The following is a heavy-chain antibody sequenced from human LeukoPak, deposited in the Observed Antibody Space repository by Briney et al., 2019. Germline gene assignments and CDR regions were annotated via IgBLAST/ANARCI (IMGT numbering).Heavy chain of an antibody. D-gene: IGHD5-18*01. CDR3: ARGTVAMVDY. CDR2: IYSGGST. V-gene: IGHV3-66*01. J-gene: IGHJ4*02. Sequence: GGSLRLSCAASGFTVSSNYMSWVRQAPGRGLEWVSVIYSGGSTYYADSVKGRFTISRDNSKNTLFLQMNSLRAGDTAVYYCARGTVAMVDYWGQGTLVTVSS. CDR1: GFTVSSNY.